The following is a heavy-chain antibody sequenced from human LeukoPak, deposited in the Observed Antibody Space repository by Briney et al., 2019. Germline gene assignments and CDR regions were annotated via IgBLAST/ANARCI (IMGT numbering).Heavy chain of an antibody. V-gene: IGHV3-33*01. Sequence: PGGSLRLSCAASGFTFSSYGMHWVRQAPGKGLEWVAVIWYDGSNKYYADSVKGRFTISRDNSKNTPYLQMNSLRAEDTAVYYCARDRRVVAATLDYWGQGTLVTVSS. CDR3: ARDRRVVAATLDY. D-gene: IGHD2-15*01. CDR1: GFTFSSYG. J-gene: IGHJ4*02. CDR2: IWYDGSNK.